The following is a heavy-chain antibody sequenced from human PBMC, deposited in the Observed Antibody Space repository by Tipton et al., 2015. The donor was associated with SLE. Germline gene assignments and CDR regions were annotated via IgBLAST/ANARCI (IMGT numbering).Heavy chain of an antibody. J-gene: IGHJ4*02. V-gene: IGHV3-33*01. Sequence: SLRLSCAASGFIFENYDMNWVRQAPGKGLEWVAVIWYDGSNQYYADSVKGRFTISRDNSKNTLYLQMNSLRDEDTAVYYCARDGPCGGDCYSLYFDYWGRGTLVTVSS. CDR2: IWYDGSNQ. CDR3: ARDGPCGGDCYSLYFDY. D-gene: IGHD2-21*02. CDR1: GFIFENYD.